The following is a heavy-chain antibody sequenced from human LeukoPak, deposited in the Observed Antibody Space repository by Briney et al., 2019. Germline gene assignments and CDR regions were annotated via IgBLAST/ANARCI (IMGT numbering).Heavy chain of an antibody. Sequence: PGGSLRLSCAASGFTFDDYAMHWVRQAPGKGLEWVSLFSGDGGSTYYADSVKGRFTISRDNSKNSLYLQMNSLRTEDTALYYCAKDISSGWYLGDYFDYWGQGTLVTVSS. J-gene: IGHJ4*02. CDR3: AKDISSGWYLGDYFDY. CDR2: FSGDGGST. CDR1: GFTFDDYA. V-gene: IGHV3-43*02. D-gene: IGHD6-19*01.